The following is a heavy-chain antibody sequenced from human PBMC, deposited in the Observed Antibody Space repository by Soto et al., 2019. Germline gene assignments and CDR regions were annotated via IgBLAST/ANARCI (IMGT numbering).Heavy chain of an antibody. J-gene: IGHJ4*02. D-gene: IGHD6-13*01. V-gene: IGHV1-18*01. CDR2: ITTYNGDT. Sequence: QVQLVQSGAVVSKPGASVKVSCKASGYTFTSYGISWVRQPPGQGLEWMGWITTYNGDTHYTKKLQDRVTMTRDTSTRTADRELKNLTSGDTGVYYCARSNGISADGPPSDYWGQRTLITVSS. CDR3: ARSNGISADGPPSDY. CDR1: GYTFTSYG.